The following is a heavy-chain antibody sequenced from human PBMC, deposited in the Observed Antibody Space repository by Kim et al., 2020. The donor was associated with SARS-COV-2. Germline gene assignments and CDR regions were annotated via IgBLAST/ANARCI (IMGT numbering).Heavy chain of an antibody. J-gene: IGHJ4*02. Sequence: SETLSLTCTVSGGSISSSSYYWGWIRQPPGKGLEWIGSIYYSGSTYYNPSLKSRVTISVDTSKNQFSLKLSSVTAADTAVYYCARPRAWTTGFDYWGQGTLVTVSS. V-gene: IGHV4-39*01. D-gene: IGHD1-1*01. CDR1: GGSISSSSYY. CDR2: IYYSGST. CDR3: ARPRAWTTGFDY.